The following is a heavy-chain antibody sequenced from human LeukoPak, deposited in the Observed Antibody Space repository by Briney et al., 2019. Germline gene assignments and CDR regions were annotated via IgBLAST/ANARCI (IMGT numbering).Heavy chain of an antibody. D-gene: IGHD3-22*01. CDR1: GFTFSSSA. J-gene: IGHJ6*02. Sequence: GGSLRLSCAASGFTFSSSAMHWVRQAPDKGLEWVAVISYDGSNKYYADSVKGRFTISRDNSKNTLYLQMNSLRAEDTAVYYCARGNYYDSSGYSYGMDVWGQGTTVTVPS. CDR2: ISYDGSNK. V-gene: IGHV3-30*14. CDR3: ARGNYYDSSGYSYGMDV.